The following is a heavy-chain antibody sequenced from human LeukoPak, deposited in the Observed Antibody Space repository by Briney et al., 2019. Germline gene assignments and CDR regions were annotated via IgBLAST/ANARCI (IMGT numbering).Heavy chain of an antibody. J-gene: IGHJ5*02. CDR2: IYYSGNT. CDR1: GGSISSSSYY. CDR3: ARADYTSTWYPNWFDP. Sequence: SETLSLTCTVSGGSISSSSYYWGWIRQPPGKGLEWIGSIYYSGNTYYNPSLKSRVTISVDTSKNQFSLRLSSVTAADTAVYYCARADYTSTWYPNWFDPWGQGTLVTVSS. D-gene: IGHD6-13*01. V-gene: IGHV4-39*02.